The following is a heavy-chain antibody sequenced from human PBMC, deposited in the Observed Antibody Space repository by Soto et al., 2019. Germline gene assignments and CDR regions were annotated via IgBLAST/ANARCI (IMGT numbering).Heavy chain of an antibody. CDR2: IYYSGRT. D-gene: IGHD3-10*01. CDR3: ARLTGSGYYYYYMDV. Sequence: SETLSLTCTVSGGSISNDNCFWILIRQHPVKGLDWIGSIYYSGRTYYNPSLKTRVIISVDTSKNQFSLILSSVTAADTAVYYCARLTGSGYYYYYMDVWGKGTTVTVSS. V-gene: IGHV4-31*03. J-gene: IGHJ6*03. CDR1: GGSISNDNCF.